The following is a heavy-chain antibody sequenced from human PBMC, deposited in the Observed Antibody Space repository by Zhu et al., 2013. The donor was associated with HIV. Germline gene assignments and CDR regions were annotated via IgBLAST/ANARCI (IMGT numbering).Heavy chain of an antibody. J-gene: IGHJ4*02. D-gene: IGHD5-12*01. Sequence: QVQLVQSGAEVKKPGSSVKVSCKASGGTFSSYTISWVRQAPGQGLEWMGRIIPILGIANYAQKFQGRVTITADKSTSTAYMELSSLRSEDTAVYYCARRRDGYNSVGYFDYWGQGTLVTVSS. CDR1: GGTFSSYT. V-gene: IGHV1-69*02. CDR2: IIPILGIA. CDR3: ARRRDGYNSVGYFDY.